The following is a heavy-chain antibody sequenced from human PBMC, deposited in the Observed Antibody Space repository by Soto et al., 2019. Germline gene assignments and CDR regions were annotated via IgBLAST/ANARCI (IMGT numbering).Heavy chain of an antibody. V-gene: IGHV1-69*08. CDR1: GGAFTNDI. D-gene: IGHD5-12*01. Sequence: QVHLVQSGAEVKKPGSSVKVSCKASGGAFTNDIITWVRQAPGQGLEWMGRIIPLLDVTNYAQKFQGRFTITADKSTSTAYMELNSLIYEDTAVYYCARDSPMGSTFSGYDAIDYWGQGTLVTVSS. J-gene: IGHJ4*02. CDR3: ARDSPMGSTFSGYDAIDY. CDR2: IIPLLDVT.